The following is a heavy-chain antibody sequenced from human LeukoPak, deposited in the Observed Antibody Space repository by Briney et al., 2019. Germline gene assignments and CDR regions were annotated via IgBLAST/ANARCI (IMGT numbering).Heavy chain of an antibody. J-gene: IGHJ4*02. CDR1: DYTFTSYG. CDR3: ARAPVGTMVRGASDY. V-gene: IGHV1-18*01. D-gene: IGHD3-10*01. CDR2: ISAYNGNT. Sequence: ASVKVSCKASDYTFTSYGINWVRQAPGQGLEWMGWISAYNGNTNYAQKLQGRVTMTTDTSTSTAYMELRSLRSDDTAVYYRARAPVGTMVRGASDYWGQGTLVTVSS.